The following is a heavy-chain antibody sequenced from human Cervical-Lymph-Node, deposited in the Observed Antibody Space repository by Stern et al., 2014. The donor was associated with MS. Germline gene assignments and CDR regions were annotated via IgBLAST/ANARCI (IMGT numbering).Heavy chain of an antibody. V-gene: IGHV4-59*01. D-gene: IGHD4-17*01. J-gene: IGHJ3*02. CDR2: ICYSGST. Sequence: QLQLQESGPGLVKPSATLSLTCTVSGGSISSYYWSWIRQPPGKGLEWIGYICYSGSTNYNPSLKSRVTISVDTSKNQFYLKLSSVTAADTAVYYCARTLRRRPDAFDIWGQGTMVTVSS. CDR1: GGSISSYY. CDR3: ARTLRRRPDAFDI.